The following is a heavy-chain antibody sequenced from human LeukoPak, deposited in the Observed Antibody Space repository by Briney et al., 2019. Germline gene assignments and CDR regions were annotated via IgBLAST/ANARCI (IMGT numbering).Heavy chain of an antibody. CDR1: GGSFSGYY. Sequence: TSETLSLTCAVYGGSFSGYYWSWIRQPPGKGLEWIGEINHSGSTNYNPSLKSRVTISVDTSKNQFSLKLSSVTAADTAVYYCASRIYDSSGFFDYWGQGTLVTVSS. V-gene: IGHV4-34*01. J-gene: IGHJ4*02. CDR2: INHSGST. CDR3: ASRIYDSSGFFDY. D-gene: IGHD3-22*01.